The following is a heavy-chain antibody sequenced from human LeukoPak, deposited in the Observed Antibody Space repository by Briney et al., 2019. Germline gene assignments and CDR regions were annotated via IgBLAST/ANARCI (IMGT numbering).Heavy chain of an antibody. CDR1: GDRVSSNSAA. D-gene: IGHD6-13*01. V-gene: IGHV6-1*01. Sequence: SQTLSLTCAISGDRVSSNSAAWNWIRQSPSRGLEWLGRTYYRSKWYNDYAVSVKSRITINPDTSKNQFSLQLNSVTPEDTAVYYCARSYSSSLGYLRDFDYWGQGTLVTVSS. CDR3: ARSYSSSLGYLRDFDY. CDR2: TYYRSKWYN. J-gene: IGHJ4*02.